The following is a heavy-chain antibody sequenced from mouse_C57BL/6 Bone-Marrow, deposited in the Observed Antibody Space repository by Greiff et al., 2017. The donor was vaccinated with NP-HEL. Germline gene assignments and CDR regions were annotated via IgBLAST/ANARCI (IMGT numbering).Heavy chain of an antibody. CDR2: ISSGGSYT. CDR3: ARHGMITTGPYYYAMDY. V-gene: IGHV5-6*01. CDR1: GFTFSSYG. Sequence: EVKLVESGGDLVKPGGSLKLSCAASGFTFSSYGMSWVRQTPDKRLEWVATISSGGSYTYYPDSVKGRFTISRDTAKNTLYLQMRSLKSEDTAMYYCARHGMITTGPYYYAMDYWGQGTSVTVSS. D-gene: IGHD2-4*01. J-gene: IGHJ4*01.